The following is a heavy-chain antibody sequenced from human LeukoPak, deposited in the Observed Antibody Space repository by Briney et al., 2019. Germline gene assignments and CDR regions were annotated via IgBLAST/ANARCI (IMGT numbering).Heavy chain of an antibody. J-gene: IGHJ4*02. V-gene: IGHV7-4-1*02. CDR1: GYTFTSYT. CDR3: VTYYDSSGFWGY. Sequence: ASVKVSCKTSGYTFTSYTINWVRQAPGQGLEWMGWINTNTGNPTYAQGFTGRFVFSSDTSITTAYLQISSLKAEDTAIYYCVTYYDSSGFWGYWGQGTLVTVSS. D-gene: IGHD3-22*01. CDR2: INTNTGNP.